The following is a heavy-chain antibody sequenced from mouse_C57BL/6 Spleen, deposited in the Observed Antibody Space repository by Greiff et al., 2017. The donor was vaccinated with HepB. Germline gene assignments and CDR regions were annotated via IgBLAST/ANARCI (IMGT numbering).Heavy chain of an antibody. CDR2: IDPETGGT. CDR1: GYTFTDYE. V-gene: IGHV1-15*01. Sequence: VQLQQSGAELVRPGASVTLSCKASGYTFTDYEMHWVKQTPVHGLEWIGAIDPETGGTAYNQKFKGKAILTADKSSSTAYMELRSLTSEDSAVYYCNRDYDGAYYFDYWGQGTTLTVSS. D-gene: IGHD2-4*01. CDR3: NRDYDGAYYFDY. J-gene: IGHJ2*01.